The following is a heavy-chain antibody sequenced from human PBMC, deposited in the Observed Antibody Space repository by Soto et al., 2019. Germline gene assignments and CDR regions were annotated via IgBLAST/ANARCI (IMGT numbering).Heavy chain of an antibody. V-gene: IGHV5-10-1*04. Sequence: GESLKISCKGSGYSFTSYWISWVRQMPGKGLEWMGRIDPSDSYTNYSPSFQGQVTISADKSISTAYLQWSSLKASDTAMYYCARHGQLVLDYWGQGTLVTVSS. CDR1: GYSFTSYW. D-gene: IGHD6-6*01. J-gene: IGHJ4*02. CDR3: ARHGQLVLDY. CDR2: IDPSDSYT.